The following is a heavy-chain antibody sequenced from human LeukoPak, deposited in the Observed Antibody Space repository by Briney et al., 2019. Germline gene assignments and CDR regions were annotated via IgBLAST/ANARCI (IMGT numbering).Heavy chain of an antibody. CDR1: GFTFSTYI. J-gene: IGHJ4*02. Sequence: GGSLRLSCAASGFTFSTYIMNWVRQTPGKGLEWVSSIGTSTSYIYYADSVKGRFTISRDNSKNTLYLQMNSLRAEDTAVYYCARDYYYDSSGYYYYWGQGTLVTVSS. CDR2: IGTSTSYI. CDR3: ARDYYYDSSGYYYY. V-gene: IGHV3-21*04. D-gene: IGHD3-22*01.